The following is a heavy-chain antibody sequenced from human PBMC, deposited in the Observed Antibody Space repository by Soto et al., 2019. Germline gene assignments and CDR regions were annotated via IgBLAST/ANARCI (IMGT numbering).Heavy chain of an antibody. D-gene: IGHD3-10*01. CDR2: ISGGGDTT. Sequence: EVQLLDSGGGLVQPGGSLRLSCAASGFTFNNYAMTWVRQAPGKRLEWVSAISGGGDTTSYADSVKGRFTVSRDGSKNTLYLQMSSLRAEDAAIYYCAKGRGGSGSLTPRVDFWGQVILVTVSS. V-gene: IGHV3-23*01. CDR1: GFTFNNYA. CDR3: AKGRGGSGSLTPRVDF. J-gene: IGHJ4*02.